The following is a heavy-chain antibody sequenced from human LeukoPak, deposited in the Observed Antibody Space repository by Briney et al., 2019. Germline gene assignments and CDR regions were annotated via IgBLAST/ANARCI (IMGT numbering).Heavy chain of an antibody. Sequence: GASVKVSCKASGYTFTGYYMHWVRQAPGQGLEWMGWINPNSGGTNYAQKFQGRVTMTRDTSISTAYMELSRLRSDDTAVYYCARDREPYSSSSEFDYWGQGTLVTVSS. CDR3: ARDREPYSSSSEFDY. D-gene: IGHD6-6*01. V-gene: IGHV1-2*02. J-gene: IGHJ4*02. CDR2: INPNSGGT. CDR1: GYTFTGYY.